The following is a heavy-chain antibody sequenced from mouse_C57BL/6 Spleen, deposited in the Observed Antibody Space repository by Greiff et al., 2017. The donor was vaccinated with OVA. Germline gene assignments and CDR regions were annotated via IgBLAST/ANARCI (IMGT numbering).Heavy chain of an antibody. D-gene: IGHD2-3*01. CDR2: ISSGGDYI. Sequence: EVKLMESGEGLVKPGGSLKLSCAASGFTFSSYAMSWVRQTPEKRLEWVAYISSGGDYIYYADTVKGRFTISRDNARNTLYLQMSSLKSEDTAMYYCTREDGYPRYFDVWGTGTTVTVSS. J-gene: IGHJ1*03. CDR1: GFTFSSYA. V-gene: IGHV5-9-1*02. CDR3: TREDGYPRYFDV.